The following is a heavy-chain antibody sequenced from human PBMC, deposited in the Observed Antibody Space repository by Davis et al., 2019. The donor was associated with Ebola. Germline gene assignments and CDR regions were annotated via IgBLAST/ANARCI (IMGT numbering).Heavy chain of an antibody. V-gene: IGHV3-53*01. CDR3: ARGKGILYSNWFDP. Sequence: GGSLRLSCAASGFTVSSNYMSWVRQAPGKGLEWVSVIYSGGSTYYADSVKGRFTISRDNAKNSLYLQMNSLRAEDTAVYYCARGKGILYSNWFDPWGQGTLVTVSS. J-gene: IGHJ5*02. D-gene: IGHD2-8*01. CDR2: IYSGGST. CDR1: GFTVSSNY.